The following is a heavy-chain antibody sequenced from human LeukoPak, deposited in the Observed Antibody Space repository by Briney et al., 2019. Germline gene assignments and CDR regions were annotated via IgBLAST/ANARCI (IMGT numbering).Heavy chain of an antibody. CDR1: GFTFSSYA. J-gene: IGHJ4*02. D-gene: IGHD6-19*01. V-gene: IGHV3-23*01. CDR2: ISGSGGST. CDR3: AKGQWLVRRYFDY. Sequence: GGPLRLSCAASGFTFSSYAMSWVRQAPGKGLEWVSAISGSGGSTYYADSVKGRFTISRDNSKNTLYLQMNSLRAEDTAVYYCAKGQWLVRRYFDYWGQGTLVTVSS.